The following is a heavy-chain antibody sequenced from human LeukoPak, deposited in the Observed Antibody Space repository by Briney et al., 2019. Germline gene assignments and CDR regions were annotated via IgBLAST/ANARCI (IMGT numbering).Heavy chain of an antibody. CDR2: ISSSGSTI. Sequence: GGSLRPSCAASGFTFSDYYMSWIRQAPGKGLEWVSYISSSGSTIYYADSVKGRFTISRDNAKNSLYLQMNSLRAEDTAVYYCARVGDPYYYYMDVWGKGTTVTVSS. CDR3: ARVGDPYYYYMDV. J-gene: IGHJ6*03. CDR1: GFTFSDYY. V-gene: IGHV3-11*04.